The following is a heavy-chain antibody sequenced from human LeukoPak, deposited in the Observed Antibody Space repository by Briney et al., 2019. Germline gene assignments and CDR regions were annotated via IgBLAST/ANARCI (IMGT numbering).Heavy chain of an antibody. CDR2: IYYSGST. Sequence: SETLSRTCTVSGYSISRSSFYWGWIRQPPGKGLEWIGCIYYSGSTYCNPSLKSRVTISVDTSKNQFSLKLSSVTAADTAVHYCARDLRYDILTGYYPLFDYWGQGTLVTVSS. J-gene: IGHJ4*02. CDR1: GYSISRSSFY. D-gene: IGHD3-9*01. CDR3: ARDLRYDILTGYYPLFDY. V-gene: IGHV4-39*07.